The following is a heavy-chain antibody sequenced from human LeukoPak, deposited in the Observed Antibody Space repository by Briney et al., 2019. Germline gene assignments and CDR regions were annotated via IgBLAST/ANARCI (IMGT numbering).Heavy chain of an antibody. D-gene: IGHD3-22*01. CDR2: IKGGGGDP. J-gene: IGHJ4*02. CDR3: AKEGDTYYYDNSGKLDY. V-gene: IGHV3-23*01. CDR1: GFTFSTYA. Sequence: GGSLRLSCAASGFTFSTYAMGWVRQAPGEGLEWVSSIKGGGGDPFYADSVRGRFTISRDKSKNTLYLQMNSLRAEDTAVYYCAKEGDTYYYDNSGKLDYWGQGTLVTVSS.